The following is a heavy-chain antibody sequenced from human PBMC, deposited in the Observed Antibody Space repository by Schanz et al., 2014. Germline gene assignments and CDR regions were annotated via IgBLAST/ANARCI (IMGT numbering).Heavy chain of an antibody. Sequence: EVQLVESGGGLVKPGGSLRLSCEASRFTFSSYSFNWVRQAPGKGLEWVSSITASGDYMHYADSVKGRFTISRDNARNSLYLQMNNLRAEDTAVYFCARDGGRDGYNLAFDVWGQGTLVTVSS. J-gene: IGHJ3*01. CDR2: ITASGDYM. D-gene: IGHD5-12*01. CDR1: RFTFSSYS. V-gene: IGHV3-21*04. CDR3: ARDGGRDGYNLAFDV.